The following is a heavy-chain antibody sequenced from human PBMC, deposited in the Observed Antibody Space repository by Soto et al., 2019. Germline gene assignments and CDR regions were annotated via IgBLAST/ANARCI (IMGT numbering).Heavy chain of an antibody. J-gene: IGHJ6*02. CDR3: ASFYYDSSGYLPSPYYYYYGMDV. V-gene: IGHV3-7*02. CDR2: IKQDGSEK. Sequence: PGGSLRLSCAASGFTFSSYWMSWVRQAPGKGLEWVANIKQDGSEKYYVDSVKGRFTISRDNAKNSLYLQMNSLRAEDTAVYYCASFYYDSSGYLPSPYYYYYGMDVWGQGTTVTVS. CDR1: GFTFSSYW. D-gene: IGHD3-22*01.